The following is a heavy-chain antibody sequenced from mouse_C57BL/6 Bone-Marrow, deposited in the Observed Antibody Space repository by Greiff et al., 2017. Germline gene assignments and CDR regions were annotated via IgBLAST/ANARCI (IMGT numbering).Heavy chain of an antibody. CDR3: TRGPYYEYDPFYARDY. CDR1: GYTFTSYW. J-gene: IGHJ4*01. D-gene: IGHD2-4*01. CDR2: IYPGNSDT. V-gene: IGHV1-5*01. Sequence: VQLQQSGTVLARPGASVKMSCKTSGYTFTSYWMHWVKQRPGQGLEWIGAIYPGNSDTSSNQKFKGKDKLTAVTSASTAYMELSSLTNEDSAVYYCTRGPYYEYDPFYARDYWGQGTSVTVAS.